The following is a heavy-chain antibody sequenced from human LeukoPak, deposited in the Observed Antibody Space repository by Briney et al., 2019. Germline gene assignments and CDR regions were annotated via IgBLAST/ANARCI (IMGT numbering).Heavy chain of an antibody. J-gene: IGHJ4*02. CDR3: AKAAQVAGRPNLGGHFDY. V-gene: IGHV3-23*01. D-gene: IGHD6-6*01. CDR2: ISGSGGST. CDR1: GFTFSSYA. Sequence: GGSLRLSCAASGFTFSSYAMSWVRQAPGKGLEWVSTISGSGGSTYYAESVKGRFTISRDNNKNTLYLQMNSLRAEDTAVYYCAKAAQVAGRPNLGGHFDYWGQGTLVTVSS.